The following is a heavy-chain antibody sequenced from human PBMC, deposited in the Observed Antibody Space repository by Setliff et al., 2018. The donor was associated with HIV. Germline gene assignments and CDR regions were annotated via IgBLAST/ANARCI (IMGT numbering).Heavy chain of an antibody. CDR1: GGTFSDFR. CDR2: ITPFVGIT. J-gene: IGHJ4*02. D-gene: IGHD6-13*01. Sequence: GASVKVSCKDSGGTFSDFRITWVRQAPVQGLEWMGEITPFVGITNYAQKFQGRVTISADESTATAYIELSSLTSQDTAVYYCARDKGIREAASLDYWGQGSLVTVSS. V-gene: IGHV1-69*10. CDR3: ARDKGIREAASLDY.